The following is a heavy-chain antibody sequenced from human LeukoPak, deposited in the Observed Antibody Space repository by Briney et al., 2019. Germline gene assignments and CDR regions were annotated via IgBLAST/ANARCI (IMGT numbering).Heavy chain of an antibody. J-gene: IGHJ6*02. Sequence: ASVKVSCKTSGYTFTSYGISWVRQAPGQGLEWMGWISVYNGNTNYAQKLQGRVTLTADTSTNTAYMELRSPRSDDTAVYYCAVSLVTSYYFYGMDVWGQGTTVIVSS. CDR2: ISVYNGNT. CDR1: GYTFTSYG. V-gene: IGHV1-18*01. CDR3: AVSLVTSYYFYGMDV.